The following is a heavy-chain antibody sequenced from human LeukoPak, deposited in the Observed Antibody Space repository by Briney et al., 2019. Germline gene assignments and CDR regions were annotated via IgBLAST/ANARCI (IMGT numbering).Heavy chain of an antibody. CDR1: GYTFTSYD. J-gene: IGHJ5*02. Sequence: ASVKVSCKASGYTFTSYDINWVRQATGQGLEWMGWMNPNSGNTGYAQKFPGRVTMTRNTSISTAYMELSSLRSEDTAVYYCARLDDFLNWFDPWGQGTLVTVSS. CDR3: ARLDDFLNWFDP. V-gene: IGHV1-8*01. CDR2: MNPNSGNT. D-gene: IGHD3-3*01.